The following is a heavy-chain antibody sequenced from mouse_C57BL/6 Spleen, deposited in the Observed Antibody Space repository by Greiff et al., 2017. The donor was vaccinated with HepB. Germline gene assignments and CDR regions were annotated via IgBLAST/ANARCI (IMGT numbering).Heavy chain of an antibody. CDR3: ARWSYGSSYEDFDY. CDR1: GYTFTDYY. Sequence: VQLVESGAELVRPGASVKLSCKASGYTFTDYYINWVKQRPGQGLEWIARIYPGSGNTYYNEKFKGKATLTAEKSSSTAYMQLSSLTSEDSAVYFCARWSYGSSYEDFDYWGQGTTLTVSS. D-gene: IGHD1-1*01. V-gene: IGHV1-76*01. CDR2: IYPGSGNT. J-gene: IGHJ2*01.